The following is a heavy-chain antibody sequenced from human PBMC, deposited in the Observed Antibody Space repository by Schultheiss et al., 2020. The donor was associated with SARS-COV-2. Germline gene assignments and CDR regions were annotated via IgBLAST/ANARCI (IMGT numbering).Heavy chain of an antibody. CDR1: GGSISSYY. J-gene: IGHJ4*02. V-gene: IGHV4-59*01. CDR2: IYYSGST. CDR3: ARDALGCFDY. Sequence: SETLSLTCTVSGGSISSYYWSWIRQPPGKGLEWIGYIYYSGSTNYNPSLKSRVTISVDTSKNQFSLKLSSVTAADTAVYYCARDALGCFDYWGQGTLVTVSS.